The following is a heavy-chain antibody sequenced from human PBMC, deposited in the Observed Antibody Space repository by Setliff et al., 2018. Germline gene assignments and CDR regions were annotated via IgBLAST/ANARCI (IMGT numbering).Heavy chain of an antibody. D-gene: IGHD6-19*01. V-gene: IGHV3-23*01. CDR1: GFIFSSFH. J-gene: IGHJ4*02. Sequence: PGGSLRLSCAASGFIFSSFHMSWVRRSPGKGLEWVAGITTDGTAIYKDSVKGRFIISRDNSKNTLYLQMNSLRVEDTALYYCAKVIWRRSGFYYIDYWGQGTRVT. CDR2: ITTDGTA. CDR3: AKVIWRRSGFYYIDY.